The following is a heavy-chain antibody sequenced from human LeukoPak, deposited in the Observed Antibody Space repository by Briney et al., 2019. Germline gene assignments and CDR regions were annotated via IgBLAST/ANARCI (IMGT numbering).Heavy chain of an antibody. CDR2: INAGNGNT. J-gene: IGHJ4*02. Sequence: ASVKVSCKASGYTFTSYAMHWVRQAPGQRLEWMGWINAGNGNTKYSQKFQGRVTITADESTSTAYMELSSLRSEDTAVYYCARGQVVGLFTYYFDYWGQGTLVTVSS. CDR1: GYTFTSYA. CDR3: ARGQVVGLFTYYFDY. D-gene: IGHD2-15*01. V-gene: IGHV1-3*01.